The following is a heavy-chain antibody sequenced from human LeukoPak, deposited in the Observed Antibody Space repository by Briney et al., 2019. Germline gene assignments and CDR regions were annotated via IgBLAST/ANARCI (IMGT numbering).Heavy chain of an antibody. J-gene: IGHJ4*02. Sequence: ASVNASRKASGYTFTGYYMHWVRQAPGQGLEWMGWINPNRGGTNYAQKFQGRVTMTRDTSISTAYMELSRLRSDDTAVYYCARDHSSYYYDSSGYYFDYWGQGTLVTVSS. CDR2: INPNRGGT. CDR3: ARDHSSYYYDSSGYYFDY. V-gene: IGHV1-2*02. CDR1: GYTFTGYY. D-gene: IGHD3-22*01.